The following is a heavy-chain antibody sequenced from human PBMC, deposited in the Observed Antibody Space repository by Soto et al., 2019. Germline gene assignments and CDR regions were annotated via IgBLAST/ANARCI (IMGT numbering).Heavy chain of an antibody. D-gene: IGHD4-4*01. V-gene: IGHV5-51*01. CDR2: IYPGDSDT. J-gene: IGHJ6*02. CDR1: GYSFTNNW. CDR3: ARRSNSQYAMDV. Sequence: VESLKISCNGSGYSFTNNWIGWVRQMPGKGLEWMGIIYPGDSDTRYSPSFQGQVTISADKSISTAYLQWSSLKASDTAMYYCARRSNSQYAMDVWGQGTTVTVSS.